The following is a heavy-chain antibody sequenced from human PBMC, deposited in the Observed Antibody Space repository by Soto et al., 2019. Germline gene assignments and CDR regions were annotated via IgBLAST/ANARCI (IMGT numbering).Heavy chain of an antibody. D-gene: IGHD5-18*01. CDR1: GLTFSNYG. CDR2: ISYDGSNK. CDR3: ARDSDTAPFDY. J-gene: IGHJ4*02. V-gene: IGHV3-30*03. Sequence: QVQLVESGGGVVQPGRSLRLSCAASGLTFSNYGMHWVRQAPGKGLEWVAVISYDGSNKYYADSVKGRFTISRDNSKNTLYLQMNSLRAEDTAVYYCARDSDTAPFDYWGQGTLVTVSS.